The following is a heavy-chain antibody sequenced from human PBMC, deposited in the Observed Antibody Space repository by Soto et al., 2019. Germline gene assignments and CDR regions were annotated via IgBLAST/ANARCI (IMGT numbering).Heavy chain of an antibody. Sequence: SETLSLTCNVSGGSMTNYYWTWIRQPAGRGLEWIGRIQSGGNSNFNPSLNSRVTMSIDPSKNQFSLKLSSVTAADTALYYCARGLVAVAGRCYYALDVWGRGTTVTVSS. V-gene: IGHV4-4*07. CDR1: GGSMTNYY. J-gene: IGHJ6*02. CDR3: ARGLVAVAGRCYYALDV. CDR2: IQSGGNS. D-gene: IGHD6-19*01.